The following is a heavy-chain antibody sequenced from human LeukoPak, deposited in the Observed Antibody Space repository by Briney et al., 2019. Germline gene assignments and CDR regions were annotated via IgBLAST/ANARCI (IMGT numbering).Heavy chain of an antibody. Sequence: GGSLRLSCAASRFSFSTYWMSWVRQAPGKGLEWVSYISSSSKTIYYADSVKGRFTISRDNAKNSLYLQMNSLRDEDSAAYYCARDQGIFDYWGQGTLVTVSS. CDR3: ARDQGIFDY. J-gene: IGHJ4*02. V-gene: IGHV3-48*02. CDR2: ISSSSKTI. CDR1: RFSFSTYW.